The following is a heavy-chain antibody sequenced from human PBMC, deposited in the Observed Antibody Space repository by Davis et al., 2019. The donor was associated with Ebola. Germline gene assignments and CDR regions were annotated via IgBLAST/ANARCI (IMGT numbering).Heavy chain of an antibody. V-gene: IGHV3-30-3*01. CDR3: AMFSYGDYGSTYFDY. CDR2: ISYDGSNK. J-gene: IGHJ4*02. CDR1: GFTFSSYA. Sequence: GGSLRLSCAASGFTFSSYAMHWVRQAPGKGLEWVAVISYDGSNKYYADSVKGRFTIARDNAKNSLYLQMNSLRAEDTAVYYCAMFSYGDYGSTYFDYWGQGTLVTVSS. D-gene: IGHD4-17*01.